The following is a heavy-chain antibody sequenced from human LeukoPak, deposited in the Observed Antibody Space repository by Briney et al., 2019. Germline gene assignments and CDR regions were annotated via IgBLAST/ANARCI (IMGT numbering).Heavy chain of an antibody. V-gene: IGHV3-15*01. J-gene: IGHJ5*02. CDR3: TTVLWGSSWANRFDP. CDR2: IKSKTDGGTT. D-gene: IGHD6-13*01. Sequence: GGSLRLSCTASGFTFGDYVMSWVRQAPGKGLEWVGRIKSKTDGGTTDYAAPVKGRFTISRDDSKNTLYLQMNSLKTEDTAVYYCTTVLWGSSWANRFDPWGQGTLVTVSS. CDR1: GFTFGDYV.